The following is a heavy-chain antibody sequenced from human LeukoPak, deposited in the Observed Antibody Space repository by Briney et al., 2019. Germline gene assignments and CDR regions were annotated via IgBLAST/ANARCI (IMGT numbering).Heavy chain of an antibody. CDR2: IYYSGST. J-gene: IGHJ5*02. CDR3: ARVTAAADTGWFDP. D-gene: IGHD6-13*01. V-gene: IGHV4-59*01. Sequence: SETLSLSCTVSGGSISSYYWSWIRQPPGKGLEWIGYIYYSGSTNYNPSLKSRVTISVDTSKNQFSLKLSSVTAADTAVYYCARVTAAADTGWFDPWGQGTLVTVSS. CDR1: GGSISSYY.